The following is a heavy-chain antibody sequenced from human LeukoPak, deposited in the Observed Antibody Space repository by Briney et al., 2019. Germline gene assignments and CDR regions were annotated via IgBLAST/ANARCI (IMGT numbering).Heavy chain of an antibody. D-gene: IGHD3-22*01. CDR2: IVVGSANT. J-gene: IGHJ4*02. V-gene: IGHV1-58*02. CDR1: GYTFTSYG. CDR3: AAAPLIHYYDSSGYPY. Sequence: SVKVSCKASGYTFTSYGISWVRQARGQRLEWIGWIVVGSANTNYAQKFQERVTITRDMSTSTAYMELSSLRSEDTAVYYCAAAPLIHYYDSSGYPYWGQGTLVTVSS.